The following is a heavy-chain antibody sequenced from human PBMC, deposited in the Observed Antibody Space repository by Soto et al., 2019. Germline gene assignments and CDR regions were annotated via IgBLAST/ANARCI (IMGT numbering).Heavy chain of an antibody. V-gene: IGHV1-46*01. Sequence: QVQLVQSGAEVKKPGASVKVSCKASGDTFTDYYRQGLEWMGTVNPSGGHTTYAQHCLGRMTMTRDTSTSTLYMELTSLTSEDTAVYYCARGGHVVVVTAALDYWGQGTLVTVSS. CDR2: VNPSGGHT. J-gene: IGHJ4*02. D-gene: IGHD2-21*02. CDR1: GDTFTDYY. CDR3: ARGGHVVVVTAALDY.